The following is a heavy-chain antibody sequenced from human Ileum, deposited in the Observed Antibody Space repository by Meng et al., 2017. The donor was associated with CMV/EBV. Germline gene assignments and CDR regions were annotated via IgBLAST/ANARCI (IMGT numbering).Heavy chain of an antibody. CDR3: ARRVGSGKYYFDF. J-gene: IGHJ4*02. D-gene: IGHD3-10*01. CDR1: GGSFTGDY. CDR2: INHSKTT. V-gene: IGHV4-34*01. Sequence: CAVYGGSFTGDYCSWIRQSPGKGLEWIAEINHSKTTNYNPSLKSRVTISVDSFKNQCSLRLNSVTAADTAVFYCARRVGSGKYYFDFWSQGSLVTVSS.